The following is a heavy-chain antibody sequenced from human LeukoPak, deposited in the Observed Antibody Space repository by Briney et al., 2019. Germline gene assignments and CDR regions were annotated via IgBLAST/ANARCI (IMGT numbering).Heavy chain of an antibody. CDR2: IWYDGSNK. CDR1: GFTFNTFS. Sequence: GGSLRLSCGASGFTFNTFSMNWVRQAPGKGLEWVAVIWYDGSNKYYAESVKGRFTISRDNSKNTLYLQMNSLRAEDTAVYYCARVSCTGGNCKPYHYYGMDVWGQGTTVTVSS. J-gene: IGHJ6*02. V-gene: IGHV3-33*01. CDR3: ARVSCTGGNCKPYHYYGMDV. D-gene: IGHD2-15*01.